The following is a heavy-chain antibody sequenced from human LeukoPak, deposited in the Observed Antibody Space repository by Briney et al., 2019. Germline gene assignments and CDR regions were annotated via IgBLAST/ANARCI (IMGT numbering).Heavy chain of an antibody. Sequence: PSETLSLTCTVSGGSISSSSYYWGWIRQPPGKGLEWIGSIYYSGSTYYNPPLKSRVTISVDTSKNQFSLKLSSVTAADTAVYYCARRPYGYSASSDYWGQGTLVTVSS. V-gene: IGHV4-39*01. D-gene: IGHD6-13*01. J-gene: IGHJ4*02. CDR3: ARRPYGYSASSDY. CDR1: GGSISSSSYY. CDR2: IYYSGST.